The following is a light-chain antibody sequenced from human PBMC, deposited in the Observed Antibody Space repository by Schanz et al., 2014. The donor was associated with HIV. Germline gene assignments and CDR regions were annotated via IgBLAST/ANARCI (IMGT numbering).Light chain of an antibody. CDR2: DAS. J-gene: IGKJ1*01. CDR3: QQYGSSPT. CDR1: QSISNTY. V-gene: IGKV3D-20*01. Sequence: ETVLTQSPGSLSLSPGERATLSCRASQSISNTYLAWYQARPGLAPRLLIYDASSRATGIPDRFSGSGSSTDFTLTISRLEPEDSAVYYCQQYGSSPTFGQGTRVEIK.